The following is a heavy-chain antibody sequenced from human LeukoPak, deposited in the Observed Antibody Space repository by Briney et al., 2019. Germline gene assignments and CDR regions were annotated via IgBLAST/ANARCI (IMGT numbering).Heavy chain of an antibody. CDR1: GFTFSSYW. V-gene: IGHV3-15*01. Sequence: KPGGSLRLSCAASGFTFSSYWMSWVRQAPGKGLEWVGRIKSKTDGGTTDYAAPVKGRFTISRDDSKNTLYLQMNSLKTEDTAVYYCTTAVGYYGSGNYWGQGTLVTVSS. CDR2: IKSKTDGGTT. D-gene: IGHD3-10*01. CDR3: TTAVGYYGSGNY. J-gene: IGHJ4*02.